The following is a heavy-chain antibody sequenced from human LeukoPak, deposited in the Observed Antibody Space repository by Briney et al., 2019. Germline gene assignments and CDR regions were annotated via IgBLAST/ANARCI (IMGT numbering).Heavy chain of an antibody. V-gene: IGHV3-30-3*02. CDR2: ISYDGSNK. J-gene: IGHJ4*02. Sequence: PGGSLRLSCAASGFTFSSYAMHWVRQAPGKGLEWVAVISYDGSNKYYADSVKGRFTISRDNSKNTLYLQMNSLRAEDTAVYYCAKTPATSITMIVVVSYYFDYWGQGTLVTVSS. CDR3: AKTPATSITMIVVVSYYFDY. D-gene: IGHD3-22*01. CDR1: GFTFSSYA.